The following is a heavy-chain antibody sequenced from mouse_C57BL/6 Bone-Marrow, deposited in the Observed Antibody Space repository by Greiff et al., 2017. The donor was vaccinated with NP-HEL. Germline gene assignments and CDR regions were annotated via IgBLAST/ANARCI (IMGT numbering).Heavy chain of an antibody. CDR2: IYPGGGYT. Sequence: QVQLKESGAELVRPGTSVKMSCKASGYTFTNYWIGWAKQRPGHGLEWIGDIYPGGGYTNYNEKFKGKATLTADKSSSTAYMQFSSLTSEDSAIYYCARLGLRRDWYFDVWGTGTTVTVSS. D-gene: IGHD2-4*01. CDR3: ARLGLRRDWYFDV. J-gene: IGHJ1*03. CDR1: GYTFTNYW. V-gene: IGHV1-63*01.